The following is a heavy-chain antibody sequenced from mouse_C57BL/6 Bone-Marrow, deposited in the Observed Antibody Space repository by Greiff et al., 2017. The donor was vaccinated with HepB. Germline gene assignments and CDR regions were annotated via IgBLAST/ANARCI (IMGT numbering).Heavy chain of an antibody. CDR1: GYTFTSYW. Sequence: QVQLQQPGAELVKPGASVKLSCKASGYTFTSYWMQWVKQRPGQGLEWIGEIDPSDSYTNYNQKFKGKATLTVDTSSSTAYMQLSSLTSEDSAVYDCAREGHGSSFYYAMYYWGQGTSVTVAS. D-gene: IGHD1-1*01. CDR3: AREGHGSSFYYAMYY. J-gene: IGHJ4*01. CDR2: IDPSDSYT. V-gene: IGHV1-50*01.